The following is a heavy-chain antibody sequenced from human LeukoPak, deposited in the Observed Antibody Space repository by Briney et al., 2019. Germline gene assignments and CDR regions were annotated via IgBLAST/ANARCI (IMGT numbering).Heavy chain of an antibody. Sequence: SETLSLTCAVYGGSFSGYYWSWIRQPPGKGLEWIGEINHSGSTNYNPSLKSRVTISVDTSKNQFSLKLCSVTAADTAVYYCARGRQLLWFGELIYYYGMDVWGQGTTVTVSS. CDR3: ARGRQLLWFGELIYYYGMDV. CDR2: INHSGST. V-gene: IGHV4-34*01. J-gene: IGHJ6*02. CDR1: GGSFSGYY. D-gene: IGHD3-10*01.